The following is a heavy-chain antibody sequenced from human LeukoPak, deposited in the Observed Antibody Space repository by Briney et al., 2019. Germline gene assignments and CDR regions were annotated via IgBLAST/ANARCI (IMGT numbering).Heavy chain of an antibody. J-gene: IGHJ4*02. Sequence: LPGGSLRLSCTASGFSFSGHWMHWARQLPGKGLVWVSRISPTGSTTSYADSVKGRFTVSRDNAKNTLYLQVNNLRAEDTAVYYCARGPNSNWSELDFWGQGTLLTVSS. CDR2: ISPTGSTT. D-gene: IGHD6-6*01. V-gene: IGHV3-74*01. CDR1: GFSFSGHW. CDR3: ARGPNSNWSELDF.